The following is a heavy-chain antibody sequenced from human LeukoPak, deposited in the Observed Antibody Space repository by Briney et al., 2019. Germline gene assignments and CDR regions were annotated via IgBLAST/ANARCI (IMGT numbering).Heavy chain of an antibody. Sequence: GGSLRLSCAASGFTFSNYWMSWVRQVPGNGLEWVANIKEEGSETYYVDSVDGRFAISRDNAQNSLYLQMNSLRVEDTAVYYCARWQPGFDPWGQGTLVTVSS. J-gene: IGHJ5*02. V-gene: IGHV3-7*01. D-gene: IGHD6-13*01. CDR2: IKEEGSET. CDR1: GFTFSNYW. CDR3: ARWQPGFDP.